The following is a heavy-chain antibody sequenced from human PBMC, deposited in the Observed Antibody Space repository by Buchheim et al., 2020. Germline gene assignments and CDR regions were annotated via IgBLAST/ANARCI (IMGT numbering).Heavy chain of an antibody. CDR1: GFTFSYYA. D-gene: IGHD2-2*01. J-gene: IGHJ5*02. V-gene: IGHV3-23*01. CDR3: ATDCTNSNCYAERRRPPANWFDP. Sequence: EVQLLVSGGGLVQPGGSLRLSCAASGFTFSYYAMSWVRQAPGKGLEWVSSISDSGGNTYYADSVKGRFTISRDDSKNTLFLQMNSLRAEDTAVYYCATDCTNSNCYAERRRPPANWFDPWGQGTL. CDR2: ISDSGGNT.